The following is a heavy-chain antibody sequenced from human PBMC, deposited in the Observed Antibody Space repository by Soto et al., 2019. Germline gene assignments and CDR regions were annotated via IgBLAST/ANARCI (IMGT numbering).Heavy chain of an antibody. D-gene: IGHD6-13*01. J-gene: IGHJ3*02. CDR3: ARRAAAGTFGWAFDI. V-gene: IGHV3-23*01. CDR2: ISGGGNNK. CDR1: GFTFSSYA. Sequence: GGSLRLSCAASGFTFSSYAMSWVRQAPGKGLEWVAAISGGGNNKYYADSVKGRFTIARDNSKNTLYLQMNSLRTEDTSVYYCARRAAAGTFGWAFDIWGQGTMVTVSS.